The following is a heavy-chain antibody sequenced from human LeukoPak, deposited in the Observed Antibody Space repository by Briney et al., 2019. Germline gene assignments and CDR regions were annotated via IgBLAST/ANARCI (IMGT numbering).Heavy chain of an antibody. D-gene: IGHD6-13*01. Sequence: ASVKVSCKTSGYAFTNYDINWVRQAPGQGLEWMGWMHPDNGNTGYAQKFQGRVTMTRNTSITTAYMELRSLRSDDTAVYYCATDTIAAADYYGMDVWGQGTTVTVSS. CDR3: ATDTIAAADYYGMDV. J-gene: IGHJ6*02. CDR1: GYAFTNYD. CDR2: MHPDNGNT. V-gene: IGHV1-8*01.